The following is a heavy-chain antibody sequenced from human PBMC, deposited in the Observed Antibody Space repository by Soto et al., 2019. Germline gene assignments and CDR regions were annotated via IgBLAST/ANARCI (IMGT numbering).Heavy chain of an antibody. CDR3: ARGGYYDSSGSRNYHYYGMDV. J-gene: IGHJ6*02. D-gene: IGHD3-22*01. CDR2: ISPYDDDT. CDR1: GYTFRSYG. Sequence: QAQLLQYGPEVKKPGASVKVYCKASGYTFRSYGISWVRQAPGQGFEWLGWISPYDDDTKYAQNLQARVRRTTDTSTRTVYMDLRSLRSDVTTIYYCARGGYYDSSGSRNYHYYGMDVWGQGTTVTVSS. V-gene: IGHV1-18*01.